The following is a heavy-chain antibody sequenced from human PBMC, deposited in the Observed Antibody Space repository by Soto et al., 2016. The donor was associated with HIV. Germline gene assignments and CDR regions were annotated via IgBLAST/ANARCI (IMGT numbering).Heavy chain of an antibody. Sequence: QVQLQESGPGLVKPSETLSLTCAVSGYSISSGYYWVWIRQPPGKGLEWIGSISHSGSSYYNPSLKSRVSTSVDTSKNHFSLNLNSVTAADTAVYYCARGSCSGGRKCYYMDVWGKGATVTVSS. CDR1: GYSISSGYY. J-gene: IGHJ6*03. CDR2: ISHSGSS. D-gene: IGHD2-15*01. CDR3: ARGSCSGGRKCYYMDV. V-gene: IGHV4-38-2*01.